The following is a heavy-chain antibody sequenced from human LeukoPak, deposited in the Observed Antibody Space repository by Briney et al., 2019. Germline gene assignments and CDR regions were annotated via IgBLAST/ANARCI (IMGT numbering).Heavy chain of an antibody. D-gene: IGHD6-19*01. V-gene: IGHV4-59*01. J-gene: IGHJ3*02. CDR1: GGSISSYY. Sequence: PSETLSLTCTVSGGSISSYYWGWIRQPPGKGLEWIGYIYYSGSTNYNPSLKSRVTISVDTSKNQFSLKLSSVTAADTAVYYCAGLAVAGTNAFDIWGQGTMVTVSS. CDR2: IYYSGST. CDR3: AGLAVAGTNAFDI.